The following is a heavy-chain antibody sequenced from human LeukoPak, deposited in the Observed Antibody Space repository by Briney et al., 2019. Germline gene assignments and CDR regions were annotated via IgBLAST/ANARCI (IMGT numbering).Heavy chain of an antibody. D-gene: IGHD5-18*01. V-gene: IGHV1-18*04. Sequence: EASVKVSCKASGYTFTSYGISWVRQAPGQGLEWMGWISAYNGNTNYAQKLQGRVTMTTDTSTSTAYMELRSLRSDDTAVYYCASPGGYSYGRDGFDYWGQGTLVTVSS. CDR3: ASPGGYSYGRDGFDY. CDR2: ISAYNGNT. CDR1: GYTFTSYG. J-gene: IGHJ4*02.